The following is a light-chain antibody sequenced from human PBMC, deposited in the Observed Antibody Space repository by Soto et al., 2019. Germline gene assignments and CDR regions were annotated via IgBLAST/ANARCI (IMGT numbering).Light chain of an antibody. CDR2: DIT. Sequence: QSVLTQPASVSGSPGQSITISCTGTSSDVGAYILVSWYQQYPGKAPKLMIYDITNRPSGVSNWFSGSKAGNTASLTISGLQAEDEADYYCVSFTTSKSYVFGTGTKVTVL. CDR1: SSDVGAYIL. CDR3: VSFTTSKSYV. J-gene: IGLJ1*01. V-gene: IGLV2-14*01.